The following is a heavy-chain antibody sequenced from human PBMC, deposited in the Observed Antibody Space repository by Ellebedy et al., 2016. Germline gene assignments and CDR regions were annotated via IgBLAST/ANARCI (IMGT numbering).Heavy chain of an antibody. J-gene: IGHJ5*02. Sequence: SETLSLTXAVYGGSFSGYYWSWIRQPPGKGLEWIGEINHSGSTNYNPSLKSRVTISVDTSKNQFSLKLSSVTAADTAVYYCARVSGYSSGWFSGWGNWFDPWGQGTLVTVSS. D-gene: IGHD6-19*01. CDR2: INHSGST. V-gene: IGHV4-34*01. CDR3: ARVSGYSSGWFSGWGNWFDP. CDR1: GGSFSGYY.